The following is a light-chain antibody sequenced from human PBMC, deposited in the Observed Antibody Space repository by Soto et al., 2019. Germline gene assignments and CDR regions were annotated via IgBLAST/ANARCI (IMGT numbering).Light chain of an antibody. CDR2: GAS. J-gene: IGKJ2*01. CDR3: QQVGTSPPAFT. CDR1: QTIANKY. Sequence: ESMLTQSPGTLSLSPGDRATLFCRTSQTIANKYLTWYQQKPGQAPRLLIYGASIRATGVPDRFTGSGSGKGLTLTISRLEPEDFAVYYCQQVGTSPPAFTFGQGTKLEI. V-gene: IGKV3-20*01.